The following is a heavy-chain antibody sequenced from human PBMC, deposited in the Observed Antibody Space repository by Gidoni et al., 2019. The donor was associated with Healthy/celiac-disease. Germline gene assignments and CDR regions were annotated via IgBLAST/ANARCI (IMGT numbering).Heavy chain of an antibody. CDR3: ARRDYYYDSSGYYPTLSFDY. CDR2: IYYSGST. D-gene: IGHD3-22*01. CDR1: GGSISSYY. Sequence: QVQLQESGPGLVKPSETLSLTCTVSGGSISSYYWRWIRQPPGKGLEWIGYIYYSGSTNYNPSLKSRVTISVDTSKNQFSLKLSSVTAADTAVYYCARRDYYYDSSGYYPTLSFDYWGQGTLVTVSS. V-gene: IGHV4-59*01. J-gene: IGHJ4*02.